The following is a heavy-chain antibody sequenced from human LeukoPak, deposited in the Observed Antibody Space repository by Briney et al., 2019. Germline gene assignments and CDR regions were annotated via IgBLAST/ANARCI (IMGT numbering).Heavy chain of an antibody. J-gene: IGHJ3*02. CDR1: GGTFTSYA. Sequence: ASVKLSCKASGGTFTSYAISWVRQAPGQGLEWMGGIIPIFGTANYAQKFQGRVTITTDESTSTAYMELSSLRSEDTTVYYCARDSRVYSSSSLDAFDIWGQGTMVTVSS. V-gene: IGHV1-69*05. CDR3: ARDSRVYSSSSLDAFDI. D-gene: IGHD6-6*01. CDR2: IIPIFGTA.